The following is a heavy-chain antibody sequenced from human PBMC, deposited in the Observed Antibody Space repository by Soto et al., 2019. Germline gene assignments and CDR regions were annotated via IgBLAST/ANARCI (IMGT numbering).Heavy chain of an antibody. Sequence: GVSVEVSCKASGVTFTSYAICWVRQAPGQGLEWMGWISAYNGNTNYAQKLQGRVTMTTDTSTSTAYMELRSLRSDDTAVYYCAITAMVLFDYWGQGTLVTVSS. CDR3: AITAMVLFDY. J-gene: IGHJ4*02. V-gene: IGHV1-18*01. CDR2: ISAYNGNT. D-gene: IGHD5-18*01. CDR1: GVTFTSYA.